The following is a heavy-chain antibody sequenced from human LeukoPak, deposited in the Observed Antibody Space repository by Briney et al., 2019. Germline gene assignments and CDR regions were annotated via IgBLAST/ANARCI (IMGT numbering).Heavy chain of an antibody. CDR3: ARGGSDTAMAHDY. CDR2: INRGGSRT. Sequence: GGSLRLPCAASGFTFSNHWMHWVRQAPGKGLMWVSRINRGGSRTDYADSVEGRFTISRDDAKNTLYLQLNSLRAEDTAVYFCARGGSDTAMAHDYWGQGTLVTVSS. D-gene: IGHD5-18*01. V-gene: IGHV3-74*01. CDR1: GFTFSNHW. J-gene: IGHJ4*02.